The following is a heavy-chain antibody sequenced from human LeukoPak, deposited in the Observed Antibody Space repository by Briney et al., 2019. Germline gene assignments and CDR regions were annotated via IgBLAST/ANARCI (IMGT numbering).Heavy chain of an antibody. Sequence: ASVKVSCKASGYTFTSYGISWVRQAPGQGLEWMGGIIPSFGTANYAQKFQGRVTITADESTSTAYMEPSSLRSEDTAVYYCARASIAGYYYYYYYMDVWGKGTTVTVSS. J-gene: IGHJ6*03. V-gene: IGHV1-69*13. CDR2: IIPSFGTA. CDR3: ARASIAGYYYYYYYMDV. CDR1: GYTFTSYG. D-gene: IGHD6-6*01.